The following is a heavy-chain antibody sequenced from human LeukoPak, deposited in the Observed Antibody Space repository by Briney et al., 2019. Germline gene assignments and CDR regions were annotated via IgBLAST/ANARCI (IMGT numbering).Heavy chain of an antibody. CDR2: ISYDGSNK. V-gene: IGHV3-30*01. CDR3: ARDPMGTAMTPPHPGDY. J-gene: IGHJ4*02. CDR1: GFTFSSYA. D-gene: IGHD5-18*01. Sequence: GGSLRLSCAASGFTFSSYAMHWVRQAPGKGLEWVAVISYDGSNKYYADSVKGRFTISRDNSKNTLYLQMNSLRAEDTAVYYCARDPMGTAMTPPHPGDYWGQGTLVTVSS.